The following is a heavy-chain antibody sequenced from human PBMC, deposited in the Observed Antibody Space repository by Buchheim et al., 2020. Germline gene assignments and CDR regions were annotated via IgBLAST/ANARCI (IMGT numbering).Heavy chain of an antibody. Sequence: EVQLVESGGGLVQPGGSLRLSCAASGFSFCTKWMSWVRQAPGRGREWVANIAPDGTEKYYVDSVKGRFTISRDNTEDSLYLQMSGLRFEDTAVYYCARDEIWGQGTL. V-gene: IGHV3-7*01. CDR1: GFSFCTKW. J-gene: IGHJ4*02. CDR3: ARDEI. CDR2: IAPDGTEK.